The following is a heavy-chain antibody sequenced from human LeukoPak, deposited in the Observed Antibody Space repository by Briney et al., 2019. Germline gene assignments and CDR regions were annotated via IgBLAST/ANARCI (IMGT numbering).Heavy chain of an antibody. V-gene: IGHV1-69*13. CDR3: ARRSYYDSSGYYEEGYYFDY. D-gene: IGHD3-22*01. CDR1: GGTFSSYA. J-gene: IGHJ4*02. Sequence: VASVKVSCKASGGTFSSYAISWVRQAPGQGLEWMGGIIPIFGTANYAQKFQGRVTITADESTSTAYMELSSLRSEDTAVYYCARRSYYDSSGYYEEGYYFDYWGQGTLVTVSS. CDR2: IIPIFGTA.